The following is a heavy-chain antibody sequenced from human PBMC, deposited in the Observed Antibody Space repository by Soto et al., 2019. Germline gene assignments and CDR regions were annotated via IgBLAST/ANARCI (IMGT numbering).Heavy chain of an antibody. CDR1: GFTFSDYY. CDR2: ISSSGSTI. V-gene: IGHV3-11*01. CDR3: ARDWGSSIAAADSYYYGMDV. J-gene: IGHJ6*02. Sequence: QVQLVESGGGLVKPGGSLRLSCAASGFTFSDYYMSWIRQAPGKGLEWVSYISSSGSTIYYADSVKGRFTISRDNAKNSLYLQMNSLRAEDTAVYYCARDWGSSIAAADSYYYGMDVWGQGTTVTVSS. D-gene: IGHD6-13*01.